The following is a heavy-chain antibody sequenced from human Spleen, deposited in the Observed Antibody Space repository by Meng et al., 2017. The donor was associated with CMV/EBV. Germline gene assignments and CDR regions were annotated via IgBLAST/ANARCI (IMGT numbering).Heavy chain of an antibody. J-gene: IGHJ6*02. D-gene: IGHD6-13*01. Sequence: GESLKISCAASGFTFSSYAMSWVRQAPGKGLEWVSAISGSGGSTYYADSVKGRFTISRDNSKNTLYLQMNSLRAEDTAVYYCARDQGSWYYYGMDVWGQGTTVTVSS. V-gene: IGHV3-23*01. CDR2: ISGSGGST. CDR3: ARDQGSWYYYGMDV. CDR1: GFTFSSYA.